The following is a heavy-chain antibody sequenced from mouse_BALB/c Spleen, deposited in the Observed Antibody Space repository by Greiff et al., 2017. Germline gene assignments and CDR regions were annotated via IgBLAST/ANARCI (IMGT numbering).Heavy chain of an antibody. J-gene: IGHJ4*01. D-gene: IGHD2-1*01. CDR3: ARYGNFYYYAMDY. CDR2: IYPYNGGT. CDR1: GYTFTDYN. Sequence: EVKLMESGPELVKPGASVKISCKASGYTFTDYNMHWVKQSHGKSLEWIGYIYPYNGGTGYNQKFKSKATLTVDNSSSTAYMELRSLTSEDSAVYYCARYGNFYYYAMDYWGQGTSVTVSS. V-gene: IGHV1S29*02.